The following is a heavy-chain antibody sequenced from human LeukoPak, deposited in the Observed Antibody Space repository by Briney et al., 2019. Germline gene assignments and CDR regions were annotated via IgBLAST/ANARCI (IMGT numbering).Heavy chain of an antibody. V-gene: IGHV1-18*01. Sequence: GASVKVSCKASGYTFTSYGISWVRQAPGQGLEWMGWINAGNGNTKYSQKFQGRVTITRDTSASTAYMELSSLRSEDTAVYYCARVSAVAGQYYFDYWGQGTLVTVSS. CDR1: GYTFTSYG. D-gene: IGHD6-19*01. J-gene: IGHJ4*02. CDR2: INAGNGNT. CDR3: ARVSAVAGQYYFDY.